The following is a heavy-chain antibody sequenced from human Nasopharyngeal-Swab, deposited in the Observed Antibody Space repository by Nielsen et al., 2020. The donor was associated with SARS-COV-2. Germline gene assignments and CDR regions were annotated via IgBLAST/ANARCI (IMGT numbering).Heavy chain of an antibody. D-gene: IGHD3-22*01. CDR3: ARENYYDSSGLDY. Sequence: ASVKVSCKASGYTFIDYYMHWVRQAPGQGLEWMGWINPNSGGTNYAQKFQGRVTMTRDTSISTAYMELSRLRSDDTAVYYCARENYYDSSGLDYWGQGTLVTVSS. CDR1: GYTFIDYY. J-gene: IGHJ4*02. V-gene: IGHV1-2*02. CDR2: INPNSGGT.